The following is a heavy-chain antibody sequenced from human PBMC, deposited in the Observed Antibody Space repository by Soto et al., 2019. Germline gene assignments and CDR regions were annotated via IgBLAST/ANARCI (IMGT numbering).Heavy chain of an antibody. V-gene: IGHV4-31*02. Sequence: WTWIRQHPGKGREWIGYIYYSGVTDYNPSLKSRVSISVDTSKNQFSLKLSSVTAADTAMYYCARDLRGRGSGRFDPWGQGTLVTVSS. CDR2: IYYSGVT. CDR3: ARDLRGRGSGRFDP. D-gene: IGHD3-10*01. J-gene: IGHJ5*02.